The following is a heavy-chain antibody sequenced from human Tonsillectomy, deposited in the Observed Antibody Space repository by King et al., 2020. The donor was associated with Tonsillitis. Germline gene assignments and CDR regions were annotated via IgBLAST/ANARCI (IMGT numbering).Heavy chain of an antibody. Sequence: VQLVESGVEVKKPGESLKISCKGSGYSFTNYWIGWVRQMPGKGLEWMGIIYPGDSDTGYSPSFQGQVTISAEKSNSTPYLQWGSLKASDTAKYYCARRQGGATNYYFDFWGQGTLVTVSS. J-gene: IGHJ4*02. CDR2: IYPGDSDT. V-gene: IGHV5-51*01. CDR3: ARRQGGATNYYFDF. CDR1: GYSFTNYW. D-gene: IGHD1-1*01.